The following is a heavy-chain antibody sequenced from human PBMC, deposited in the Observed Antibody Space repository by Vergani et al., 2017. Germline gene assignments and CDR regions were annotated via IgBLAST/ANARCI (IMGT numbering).Heavy chain of an antibody. V-gene: IGHV2-5*02. Sequence: QITLKESGPTLVKPTQTLTLTCTFSGFSLSTSGVGVGWLRQPPGKALEWLALIYWDDDKRYSPSLKSRLTITKDTSKNQVVLTMTNMDPVDTATYYCAHRPQDGYKIRCAFDIWGQGTMVTVSS. CDR3: AHRPQDGYKIRCAFDI. D-gene: IGHD5-24*01. J-gene: IGHJ3*02. CDR1: GFSLSTSGVG. CDR2: IYWDDDK.